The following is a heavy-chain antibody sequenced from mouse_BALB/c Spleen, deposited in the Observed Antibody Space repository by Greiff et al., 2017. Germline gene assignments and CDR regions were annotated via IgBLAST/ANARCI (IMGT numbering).Heavy chain of an antibody. CDR1: GYTFTSYT. Sequence: QVQLKESAAELARPGASVKMSCKASGYTFTSYTMHWVKQRPGQGLEWIGYINPSSGYTEYNQKFKDKTTLTADKSSSTAYMQLSSLTSEDSAVYYCARDGNYAMDYWGQGTSVTVAS. V-gene: IGHV1-4*02. D-gene: IGHD2-1*01. CDR2: INPSSGYT. CDR3: ARDGNYAMDY. J-gene: IGHJ4*01.